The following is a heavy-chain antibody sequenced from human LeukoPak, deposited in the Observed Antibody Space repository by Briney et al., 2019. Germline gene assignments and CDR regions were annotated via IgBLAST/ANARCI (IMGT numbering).Heavy chain of an antibody. J-gene: IGHJ3*02. Sequence: GGSLRLSCAASRFIFSDSSMNWVRQAPGKGLEWVAYISSTSSIIYYADSVKGRFTISRDNARNSVYLQMNSLGAEDTAVCYCAREPSQGAFDIWGQGTMVTVSS. CDR2: ISSTSSII. CDR1: RFIFSDSS. CDR3: AREPSQGAFDI. V-gene: IGHV3-48*01.